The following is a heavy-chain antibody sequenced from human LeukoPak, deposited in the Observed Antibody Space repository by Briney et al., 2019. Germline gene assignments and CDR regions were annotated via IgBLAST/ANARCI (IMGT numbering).Heavy chain of an antibody. J-gene: IGHJ4*02. CDR3: ARVELYYYDSSGYYLNFDY. CDR1: GGTFSSYA. Sequence: SVKVSCKASGGTFSSYAISWVRQAPGQGLEWMGGIIPIFGTANYAQKFQGRVTITADESTSTAYMELSSLRSEDTAVYYCARVELYYYDSSGYYLNFDYWGQGTLVTVSS. V-gene: IGHV1-69*13. CDR2: IIPIFGTA. D-gene: IGHD3-22*01.